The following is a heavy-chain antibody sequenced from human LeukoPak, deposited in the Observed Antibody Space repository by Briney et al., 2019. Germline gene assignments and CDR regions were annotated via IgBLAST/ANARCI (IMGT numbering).Heavy chain of an antibody. D-gene: IGHD2-15*01. J-gene: IGHJ5*02. CDR3: ARDLVVVAATSPFDP. CDR1: GYTFTSYG. V-gene: IGHV1-18*04. CDR2: ISAYNGNT. Sequence: ASVKVSCKASGYTFTSYGISWVRQAPGQGLEWMGWISAYNGNTNYAQKLQGRVTMTTDTSTSIAYMELRSLRSDDTAVYYCARDLVVVAATSPFDPWGQGTLVTVSS.